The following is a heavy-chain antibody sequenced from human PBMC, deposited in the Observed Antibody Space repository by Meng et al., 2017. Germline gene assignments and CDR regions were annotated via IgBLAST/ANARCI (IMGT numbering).Heavy chain of an antibody. CDR3: ARVAGARALYYFDY. V-gene: IGHV3-30*01. D-gene: IGHD3-10*01. CDR2: ISYDGSNK. CDR1: GFTVSSYA. J-gene: IGHJ4*02. Sequence: QWVGSGGCVVQPGSSLGLSGAASGFTVSSYAMHWVRQAPGKGLEWVAVISYDGSNKYYADSVKGRFTISRDNSKNTLYLQMNSLRAEDTAVYYCARVAGARALYYFDYWGQGTLVTVSS.